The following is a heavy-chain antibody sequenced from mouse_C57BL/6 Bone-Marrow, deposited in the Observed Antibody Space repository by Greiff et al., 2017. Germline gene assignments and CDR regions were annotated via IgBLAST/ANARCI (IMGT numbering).Heavy chain of an antibody. Sequence: VQLQQSGAELVKPGASVKLSCKASGYTFTEYTIHWVKQRSGQGLEWIGWFYPGSGSIKYNEKFKGKATFTADTSSNTAYMQLSSLTTEDSAIYYCATRGFPFAYWGQGTLVTVSA. V-gene: IGHV1-62-2*01. J-gene: IGHJ3*01. CDR2: FYPGSGSI. CDR3: ATRGFPFAY. CDR1: GYTFTEYT.